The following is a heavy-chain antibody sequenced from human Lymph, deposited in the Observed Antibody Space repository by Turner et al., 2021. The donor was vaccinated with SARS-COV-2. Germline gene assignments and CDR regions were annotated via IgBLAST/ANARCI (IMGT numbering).Heavy chain of an antibody. CDR3: ARDWRAGNY. D-gene: IGHD3-3*01. CDR2: ISSEGVST. V-gene: IGHV3-64*01. CDR1: GFTFSSYA. Sequence: EVQLGESGGGLVQPGGSLRLSCAASGFTFSSYAMHWVRQAPGKGLEYVSAISSEGVSTYYANSVKGRFTISRDNSKNTLYLQMGSLRAEDMAVYYCARDWRAGNYWGQGTLVTVSS. J-gene: IGHJ4*02.